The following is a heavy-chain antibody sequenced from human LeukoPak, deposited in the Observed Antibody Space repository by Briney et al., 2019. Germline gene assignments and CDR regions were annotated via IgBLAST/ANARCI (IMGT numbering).Heavy chain of an antibody. CDR1: GFMSRNYA. J-gene: IGHJ4*02. Sequence: GGSLRLSCGAAGFMSRNYAMTWVRQGPGRGLEWVAGISGSGDTTNYEESVRGRFTISRDNAQNMLYLEMNSLRGDDTAVYYCGKGRSFWNGADPDFWGQGTLVTVSS. V-gene: IGHV3-23*01. D-gene: IGHD3-3*01. CDR3: GKGRSFWNGADPDF. CDR2: ISGSGDTT.